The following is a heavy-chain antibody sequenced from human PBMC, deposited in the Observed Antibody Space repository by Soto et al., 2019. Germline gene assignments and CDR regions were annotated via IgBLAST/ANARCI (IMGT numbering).Heavy chain of an antibody. CDR2: MNPHSGDT. Sequence: QVQLVQSGAEVKKPGASVKVSCKASGYTFVNYEINWVRQATGQWLEWLGWMNPHSGDTFYAQNFQGRVTMTRNTSITTAYMELNSLKSEDTAVYYCARQQAMDYWGKGTLVTVSS. V-gene: IGHV1-8*01. J-gene: IGHJ4*02. CDR1: GYTFVNYE. CDR3: ARQQAMDY.